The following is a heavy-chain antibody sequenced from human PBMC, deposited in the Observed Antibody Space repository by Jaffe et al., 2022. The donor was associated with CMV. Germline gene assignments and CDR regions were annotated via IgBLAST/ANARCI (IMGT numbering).Heavy chain of an antibody. CDR1: GGSISSSSYY. CDR2: IYYSGST. J-gene: IGHJ6*03. CDR3: ARHADDYEKVGYYYYMDV. D-gene: IGHD4-17*01. Sequence: QLQLQESGPGLVKPSETLSLTCTVSGGSISSSSYYWGWIRQPPGKGLEWIGSIYYSGSTYYNPSLKSRVTISVDTSKNQFSLKLSSVTAADTAVYYCARHADDYEKVGYYYYMDVWGKGTTVTVSS. V-gene: IGHV4-39*01.